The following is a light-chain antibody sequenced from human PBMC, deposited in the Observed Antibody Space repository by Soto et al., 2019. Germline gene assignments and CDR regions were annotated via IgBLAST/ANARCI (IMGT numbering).Light chain of an antibody. CDR2: AVT. Sequence: QSALTQPRSVSGSPGQSVTISCTGTSSDVGVYNSVSWYQQHPDKAPKLMIYAVTKRPSGVPDRFSGSKSGNTASLSISGLQAEDEADYYCCSHAGSDTFLFGGGTQLTVL. CDR1: SSDVGVYNS. V-gene: IGLV2-11*01. CDR3: CSHAGSDTFL. J-gene: IGLJ2*01.